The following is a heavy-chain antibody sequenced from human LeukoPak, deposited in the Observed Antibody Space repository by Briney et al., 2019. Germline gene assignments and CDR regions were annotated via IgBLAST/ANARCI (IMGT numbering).Heavy chain of an antibody. CDR3: ARGPPDYAFDI. CDR1: GGSISSYY. CDR2: IYASGST. D-gene: IGHD1-14*01. V-gene: IGHV4-4*07. J-gene: IGHJ3*02. Sequence: PSETLSLTCTVSGGSISSYYWSYIRQPAGKGLEWIGHIYASGSTNYNPSLKSRVTMSVDTSKNQFSLELSFVTAADTAVYYCARGPPDYAFDIWGQGTMVTVSS.